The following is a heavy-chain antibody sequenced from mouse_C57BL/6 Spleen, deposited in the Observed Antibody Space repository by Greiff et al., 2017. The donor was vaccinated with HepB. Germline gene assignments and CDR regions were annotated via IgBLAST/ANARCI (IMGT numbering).Heavy chain of an antibody. J-gene: IGHJ4*01. V-gene: IGHV1-63*01. Sequence: QVQLQQSGAELVRPGTSVKMSCKASGYTFTNYWIGWAKQRPGHGLEWIGDIYPGGGYTNYNEKFKGKATLTADKSSSTAYMQISSLTSEDSAIYYCARGPYGDAMDYWGQGTSVTVSS. CDR1: GYTFTNYW. D-gene: IGHD1-2*01. CDR2: IYPGGGYT. CDR3: ARGPYGDAMDY.